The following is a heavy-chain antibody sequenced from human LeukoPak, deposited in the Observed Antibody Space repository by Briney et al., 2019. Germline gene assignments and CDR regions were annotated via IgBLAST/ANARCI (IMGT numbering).Heavy chain of an antibody. D-gene: IGHD6-13*01. Sequence: GGSLSFSSAASGFTFSDYYMRWIRQARGKGRVWVSAINGGDGSTYYTDSVKGRLTISRDNSKNTMYLQMHRLRAEDTAVYYCAKSMAAAGTGWFDPWGQGTLVTVSS. J-gene: IGHJ5*02. CDR2: INGGDGST. CDR1: GFTFSDYY. CDR3: AKSMAAAGTGWFDP. V-gene: IGHV3-23*01.